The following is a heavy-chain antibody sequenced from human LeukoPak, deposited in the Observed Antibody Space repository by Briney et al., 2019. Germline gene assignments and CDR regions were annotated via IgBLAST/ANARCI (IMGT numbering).Heavy chain of an antibody. Sequence: GGSLRLSCAASGFTFSSYSMNWVRQAPGKGLEWVSSISSSSYIYYADSVKGRFTISRDNAKNSLYLQMNSLRAEDTAVYYCARDRGGIVGLVDYWGQGTLVTVSS. CDR2: ISSSSYI. V-gene: IGHV3-21*01. CDR3: ARDRGGIVGLVDY. D-gene: IGHD3-10*01. J-gene: IGHJ4*02. CDR1: GFTFSSYS.